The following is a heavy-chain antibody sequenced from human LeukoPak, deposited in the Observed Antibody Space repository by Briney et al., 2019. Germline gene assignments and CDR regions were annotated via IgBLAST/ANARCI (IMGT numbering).Heavy chain of an antibody. CDR1: GYTFTSNY. V-gene: IGHV1-46*01. D-gene: IGHD2-21*02. J-gene: IGHJ3*02. Sequence: ASVKVSCKASGYTFTSNYIHWVRQAPGQGLEWMGIINPSGGSTSYAQKFQGRVTMTRDTSTSTVYMELSSLRSEDTAVYYCARFAYCGGDCYSPNDAFDIWGQGTMVTVSS. CDR2: INPSGGST. CDR3: ARFAYCGGDCYSPNDAFDI.